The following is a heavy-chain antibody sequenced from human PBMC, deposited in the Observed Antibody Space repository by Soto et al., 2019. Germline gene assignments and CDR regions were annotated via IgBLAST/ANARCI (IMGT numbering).Heavy chain of an antibody. J-gene: IGHJ4*02. D-gene: IGHD3-16*02. CDR3: ARGSPYYDYVWGSYRYNSARSLDY. CDR1: GGSFSGYY. CDR2: INHSGST. Sequence: SETLSLTCAVYGGSFSGYYWSWIRQPPGKGLEWIGEINHSGSTNYNPSLKSRVTIPVDTSKNQFSLKLSSVTAADTAVYYCARGSPYYDYVWGSYRYNSARSLDYWGQGTLVTVSS. V-gene: IGHV4-34*01.